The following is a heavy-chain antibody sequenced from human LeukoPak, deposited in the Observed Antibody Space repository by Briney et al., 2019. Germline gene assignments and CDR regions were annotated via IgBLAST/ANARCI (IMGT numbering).Heavy chain of an antibody. CDR3: ARRTTGPTAGLFDL. Sequence: PSETLSLTCTVSGGSIINTHYYWGWIRQPPGKGLGSIGSIYYSGSPYYNPSLESRVTMSVDTSKNQFSLILTSVTAADTAVYYCARRTTGPTAGLFDLWGQGTLVTVSS. CDR2: IYYSGSP. V-gene: IGHV4-39*01. D-gene: IGHD6-25*01. J-gene: IGHJ4*02. CDR1: GGSIINTHYY.